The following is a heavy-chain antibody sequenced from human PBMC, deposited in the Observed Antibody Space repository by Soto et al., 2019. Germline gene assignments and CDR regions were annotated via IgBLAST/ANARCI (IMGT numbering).Heavy chain of an antibody. CDR3: ARETVTIFGVVIRGYFDY. Sequence: QVQLVQSGAEVKKPGSSVKVSCKASGGTFSSYAISWVRQAPGQGLEWMGGIIPIFGTANYAQKFQVRVTITADKSTSTAYMELSSLRSEDTAVYYCARETVTIFGVVIRGYFDYWGQGTLVTVSS. J-gene: IGHJ4*02. V-gene: IGHV1-69*06. D-gene: IGHD3-3*01. CDR2: IIPIFGTA. CDR1: GGTFSSYA.